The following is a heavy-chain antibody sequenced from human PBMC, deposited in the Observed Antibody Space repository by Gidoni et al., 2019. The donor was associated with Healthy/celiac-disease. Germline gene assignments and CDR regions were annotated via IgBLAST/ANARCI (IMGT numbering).Heavy chain of an antibody. Sequence: QVQLVQSGAEVKKPGASVKVSCKASGYTFTGYYMPWVRQAPGQGLEWMGWINPNSGGTNYAQKFQGWVTMTRDTSISTAYMELSRLRSDDTAVYYCARDARFLMAGTPYYYYYMDVWGKGTTVTVSS. CDR3: ARDARFLMAGTPYYYYYMDV. D-gene: IGHD6-19*01. V-gene: IGHV1-2*04. CDR2: INPNSGGT. CDR1: GYTFTGYY. J-gene: IGHJ6*03.